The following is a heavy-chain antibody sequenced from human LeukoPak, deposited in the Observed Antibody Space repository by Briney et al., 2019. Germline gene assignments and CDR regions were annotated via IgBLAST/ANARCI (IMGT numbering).Heavy chain of an antibody. V-gene: IGHV4-30-4*08. CDR3: ARDLPLRSMDV. CDR2: IYYSGST. J-gene: IGHJ6*03. D-gene: IGHD4/OR15-4a*01. CDR1: GGSISSRDYY. Sequence: SETLSLTCTVSGGSISSRDYYWSWIRQPPGKGLEWIGYIYYSGSTYYNPSLKSRVTISVDTSKNQFSLKLSSVTAADTAVYYCARDLPLRSMDVWGKGTTVTVSS.